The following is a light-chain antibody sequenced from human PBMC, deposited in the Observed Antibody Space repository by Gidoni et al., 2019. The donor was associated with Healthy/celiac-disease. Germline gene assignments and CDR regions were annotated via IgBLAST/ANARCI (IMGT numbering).Light chain of an antibody. CDR2: DAS. Sequence: DIQMTQSPSTLSASVGDRVTIPCRASQRISSWLAWYQQKPGKAPKLLIYDASSLESGVPSRFSGSGSGTEFTLTISSLQPDDFATYYCQQYNSYQGTFGQGTKVEIK. V-gene: IGKV1-5*01. CDR1: QRISSW. J-gene: IGKJ1*01. CDR3: QQYNSYQGT.